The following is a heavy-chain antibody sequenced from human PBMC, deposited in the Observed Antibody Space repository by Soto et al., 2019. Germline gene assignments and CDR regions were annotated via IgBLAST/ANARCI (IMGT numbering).Heavy chain of an antibody. D-gene: IGHD1-26*01. CDR2: ISGGGDVT. V-gene: IGHV3-11*01. Sequence: QVQLVESGGGLVKPGGSLRLSCAASGFTFSAHYMTWIRQAPGKGPEWISYISGGGDVTAYADSVKGRFTISRDNAKNSLYLQMNSLTVEDTAVYYCSRDPRLVDYWGQGTLVTVSS. J-gene: IGHJ4*02. CDR1: GFTFSAHY. CDR3: SRDPRLVDY.